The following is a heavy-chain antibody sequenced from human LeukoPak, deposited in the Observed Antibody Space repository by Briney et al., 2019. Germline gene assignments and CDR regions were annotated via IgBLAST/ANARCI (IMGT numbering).Heavy chain of an antibody. Sequence: ASVKVSCKASGYTFTSYGISWVRQAPGQGLEWMGWISAYNGNTNYAQKLQGRVTMTTDTSTSTAYMELRSLRSDDTAVYYCARDPQKYGSGSYSDYWGQGTLVTVSS. CDR3: ARDPQKYGSGSYSDY. V-gene: IGHV1-18*01. J-gene: IGHJ4*02. CDR2: ISAYNGNT. D-gene: IGHD3-10*01. CDR1: GYTFTSYG.